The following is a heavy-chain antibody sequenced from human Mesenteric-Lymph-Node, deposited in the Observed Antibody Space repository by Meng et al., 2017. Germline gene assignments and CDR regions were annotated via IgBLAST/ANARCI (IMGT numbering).Heavy chain of an antibody. Sequence: QVQLQESGPGLVKPSQTLSLTCTVSGGSISSGGHSRSWIRQHPGKGLEWIAYIYYSGSTYYNPSLKSRVILSVDTSKNQFSLKLSSVTAADTAVYYCARLWFGERPPDYWGQGTLVTVSS. CDR1: GGSISSGGHS. CDR2: IYYSGST. D-gene: IGHD3-10*01. J-gene: IGHJ4*02. CDR3: ARLWFGERPPDY. V-gene: IGHV4-31*03.